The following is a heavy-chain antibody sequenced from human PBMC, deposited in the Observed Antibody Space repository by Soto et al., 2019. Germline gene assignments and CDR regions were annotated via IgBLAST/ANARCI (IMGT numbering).Heavy chain of an antibody. D-gene: IGHD6-6*01. J-gene: IGHJ6*03. CDR1: GFTFNTYG. Sequence: PGGSLRLSCTTSGFTFNTYGMHWVRQAPGKGLEWVAIIWYDGSNKYYADSVKGRFTISRDNAKNSLYLQMNSLRAEDTALYYCAKLYSSSSGRGYYMDVWGKGTTVTVSS. CDR3: AKLYSSSSGRGYYMDV. V-gene: IGHV3-30*02. CDR2: IWYDGSNK.